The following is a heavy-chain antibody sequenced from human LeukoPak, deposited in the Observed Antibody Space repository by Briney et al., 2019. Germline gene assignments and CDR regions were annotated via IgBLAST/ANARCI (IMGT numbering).Heavy chain of an antibody. V-gene: IGHV4-4*02. CDR2: DHLDGRT. J-gene: IGHJ4*02. D-gene: IGHD3-3*01. CDR1: GGSVINTNW. Sequence: SETLSLTCGVSGGSVINTNWWTWVRQPPGKGLEWIGEDHLDGRTNYNPSLESRLTLSVDVSENQVSLKLTSVTAADPAVYYCAREGGFSRPLDYSGQGTLVTVSS. CDR3: AREGGFSRPLDY.